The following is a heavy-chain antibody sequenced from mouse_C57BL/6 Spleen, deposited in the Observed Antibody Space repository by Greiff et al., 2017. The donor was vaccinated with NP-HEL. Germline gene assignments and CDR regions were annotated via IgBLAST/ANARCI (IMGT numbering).Heavy chain of an antibody. J-gene: IGHJ3*01. V-gene: IGHV1-81*01. CDR1: GYTFTSYG. CDR3: ARMGSGYWFAY. D-gene: IGHD3-2*02. CDR2: IYPRSGNT. Sequence: QVQLQQSGAELARPGASVKLSCKASGYTFTSYGISWVKQRTGQGLEWIGEIYPRSGNTYYNEKFKGKATLTADKSSSTAYMELRSLTSEDSAVYFGARMGSGYWFAYWGQGTLVTVSA.